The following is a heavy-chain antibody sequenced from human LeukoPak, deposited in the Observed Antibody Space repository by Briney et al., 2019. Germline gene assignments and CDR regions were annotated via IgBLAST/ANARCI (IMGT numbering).Heavy chain of an antibody. V-gene: IGHV4-61*02. CDR3: ARDSKEWQCFDY. D-gene: IGHD3-3*01. CDR1: GGSISSSSYY. Sequence: SETLSLTCTVSGGSISSSSYYWSWIRQPAGKGLEWIGRIYTSGSTNYNPSLKSRVTISVDTSKNQFSLKLSTVTAADTAVYYCARDSKEWQCFDYWGQGTLVTVSS. J-gene: IGHJ4*02. CDR2: IYTSGST.